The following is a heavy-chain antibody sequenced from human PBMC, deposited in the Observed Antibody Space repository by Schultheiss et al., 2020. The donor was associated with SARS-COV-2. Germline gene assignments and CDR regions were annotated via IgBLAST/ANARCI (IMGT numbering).Heavy chain of an antibody. Sequence: GESLKISCKGSGYTFSNYWIGWVRQMPGKGLEWLGVIFCSDSETRYNPSFQGQVTISADKSISTAYLQWSSLKASDTAMYYCARGGRDSSGYSPRGSRPFDIWGQGTMVTVSS. D-gene: IGHD3-22*01. CDR3: ARGGRDSSGYSPRGSRPFDI. CDR2: IFCSDSET. V-gene: IGHV5-51*01. J-gene: IGHJ3*02. CDR1: GYTFSNYW.